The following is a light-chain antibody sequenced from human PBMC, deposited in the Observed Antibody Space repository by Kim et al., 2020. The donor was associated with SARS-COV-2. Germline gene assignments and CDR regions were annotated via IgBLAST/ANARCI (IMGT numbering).Light chain of an antibody. V-gene: IGLV3-19*01. CDR3: NSRDSSGNHVA. Sequence: ALGQTVQITCHGDSLRSYYASWYQQKPGQAPLLVIYDKSNRPSGIPDRFSGSSSGNTASLTITGAQAEDEADYYCNSRDSSGNHVAFGGGTQLTVL. J-gene: IGLJ2*01. CDR1: SLRSYY. CDR2: DKS.